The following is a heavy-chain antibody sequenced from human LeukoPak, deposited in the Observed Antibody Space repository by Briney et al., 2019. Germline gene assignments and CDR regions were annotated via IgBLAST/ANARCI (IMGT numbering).Heavy chain of an antibody. J-gene: IGHJ4*02. D-gene: IGHD3-10*01. CDR3: ARDAHIVRGVNPLDY. Sequence: GGSLGLSCLGSGFTFSSYSMNWVRQAPGKGLEWISYVSYSSSTIYYADSVKGRFTISRDNAKNSLYLQMNSLRDEDTAVYYCARDAHIVRGVNPLDYWGQGTLVTVSS. V-gene: IGHV3-48*02. CDR2: VSYSSSTI. CDR1: GFTFSSYS.